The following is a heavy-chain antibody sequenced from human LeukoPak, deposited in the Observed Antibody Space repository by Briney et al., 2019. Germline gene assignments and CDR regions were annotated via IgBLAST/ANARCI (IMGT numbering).Heavy chain of an antibody. Sequence: SETLSPTCAVYGGSFSGYYWSWIRQPPGKGLEWIGEINHSGSTNYNPSLKSRVTISVDTSKNQFSLKLSSVTAADTAVYYCARGTGAAAGIGIYYYYYGMDVWGQGTTVAVSS. J-gene: IGHJ6*02. V-gene: IGHV4-34*01. CDR1: GGSFSGYY. CDR2: INHSGST. D-gene: IGHD6-13*01. CDR3: ARGTGAAAGIGIYYYYYGMDV.